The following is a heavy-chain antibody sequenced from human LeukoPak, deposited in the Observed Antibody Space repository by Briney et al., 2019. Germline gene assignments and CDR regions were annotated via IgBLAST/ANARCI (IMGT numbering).Heavy chain of an antibody. CDR2: ISSSSSYI. D-gene: IGHD2-15*01. Sequence: GGSLRLSCAASGFTFSSYSMNWVRQAPGKGLEWVSSISSSSSYIYYADSVKGRFTISRDNSKNTLYLQMNSLRAEDTAVYYCARGGVVGPYQHWGQGTLVTVSS. CDR3: ARGGVVGPYQH. CDR1: GFTFSSYS. V-gene: IGHV3-21*01. J-gene: IGHJ1*01.